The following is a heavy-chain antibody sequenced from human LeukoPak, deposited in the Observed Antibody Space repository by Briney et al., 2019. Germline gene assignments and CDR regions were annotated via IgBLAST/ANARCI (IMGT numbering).Heavy chain of an antibody. V-gene: IGHV3-53*01. CDR1: GFTVSSTY. CDR2: IHSGGST. CDR3: ARDVYSSSWYLDY. J-gene: IGHJ4*02. Sequence: PGGSLRLSCAASGFTVSSTYMSWVRQAPGKGLEWVSVIHSGGSTYYADSVKGRFTISRDNSRNTLYLQMNSLRAEETAVYYCARDVYSSSWYLDYWGQGTLVTVSS. D-gene: IGHD6-13*01.